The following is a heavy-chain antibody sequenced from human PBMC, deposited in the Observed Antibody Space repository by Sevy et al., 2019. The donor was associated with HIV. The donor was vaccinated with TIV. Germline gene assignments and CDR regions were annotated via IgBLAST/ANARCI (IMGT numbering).Heavy chain of an antibody. CDR1: GLTFSNYA. CDR2: ISGSGGSGVKT. Sequence: GSLRLSCAASGLTFSNYAMNWVRQAPGKGLEWVSGISGSGGSGVKTNYADSVKGRFTISRDDSKNSLYLQLNSLRAEDTAIYYCARKYDSSGYFDYWGQGTLVTVSS. CDR3: ARKYDSSGYFDY. D-gene: IGHD3-22*01. V-gene: IGHV3-23*01. J-gene: IGHJ4*02.